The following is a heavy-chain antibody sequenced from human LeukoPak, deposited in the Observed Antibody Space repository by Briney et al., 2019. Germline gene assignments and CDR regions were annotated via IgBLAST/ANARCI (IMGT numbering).Heavy chain of an antibody. Sequence: GGSLRLSCAASGFTFSSYSMSWVRQAPGKGLEWVSSISSSSSYIYYADSVKGRFTISRDNAKNSLYLQMNSLRAEDTAVYYCARDALWFGELPLSYWGQETLVTVSS. V-gene: IGHV3-21*01. CDR2: ISSSSSYI. CDR3: ARDALWFGELPLSY. D-gene: IGHD3-10*01. J-gene: IGHJ4*02. CDR1: GFTFSSYS.